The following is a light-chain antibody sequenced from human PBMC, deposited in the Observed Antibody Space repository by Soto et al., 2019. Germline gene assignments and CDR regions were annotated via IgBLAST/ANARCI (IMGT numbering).Light chain of an antibody. V-gene: IGKV3-11*01. CDR3: QQRSNWPIT. CDR2: DAS. Sequence: EIGWTQSPATLSLSPGERATLSCRASQSVSSYLAWYQQKPGQAPRLLIYDASNRATGIPARFSGSGSGTDFTLTISSLEPEDFAVYYCQQRSNWPITFGQGTRLEIK. CDR1: QSVSSY. J-gene: IGKJ5*01.